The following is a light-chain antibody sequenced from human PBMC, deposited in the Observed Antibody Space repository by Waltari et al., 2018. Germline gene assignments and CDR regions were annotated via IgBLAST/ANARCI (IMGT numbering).Light chain of an antibody. CDR2: DAS. CDR3: QQRSSSIT. CDR1: QTVNIS. V-gene: IGKV3-11*01. J-gene: IGKJ3*01. Sequence: EIVLTQSPAILSLSPGERATLSCRASQTVNISLAGYHQKPGQAPRLLIYDASNRAAGIPARFSGSVSGTDFTLTISRLEPEDFAVYYCQQRSSSITCGPGTKVEIK.